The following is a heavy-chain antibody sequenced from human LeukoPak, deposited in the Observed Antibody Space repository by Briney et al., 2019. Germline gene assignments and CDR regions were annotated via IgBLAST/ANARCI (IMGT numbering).Heavy chain of an antibody. CDR2: ITGGGDYT. D-gene: IGHD1-26*01. CDR3: AKVPTSETYYYFES. CDR1: GFTFSTYA. V-gene: IGHV3-23*01. Sequence: PGGSLRLSCAASGFTFSTYAMNWVRQPPGKGLEWVSTITGGGDYTYYADSVKGRFTISRDNSRNTLYLQMNSLRADDTAVYYCAKVPTSETYYYFESWGQGTLVSVSS. J-gene: IGHJ4*02.